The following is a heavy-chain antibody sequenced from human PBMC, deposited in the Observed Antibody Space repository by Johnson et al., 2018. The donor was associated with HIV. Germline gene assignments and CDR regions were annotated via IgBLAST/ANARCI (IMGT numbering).Heavy chain of an antibody. CDR1: GFTFSSYG. CDR3: ARGSGHLQQLDDYAFDI. J-gene: IGHJ3*02. CDR2: IWYDGSHK. V-gene: IGHV3-33*01. D-gene: IGHD6-13*01. Sequence: QVQLVESGGGVVQPGRSLRLSCAASGFTFSSYGMHWVRQAPGKGLEWVAVIWYDGSHKYYVDSVKGRFTISRDNSKNTLYLQMNSLRAEDTAVYYCARGSGHLQQLDDYAFDIWGQGTMVTVSS.